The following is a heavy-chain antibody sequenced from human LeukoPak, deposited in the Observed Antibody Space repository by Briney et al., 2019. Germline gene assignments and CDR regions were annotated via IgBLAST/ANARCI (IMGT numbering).Heavy chain of an antibody. D-gene: IGHD5-12*01. J-gene: IGHJ4*02. CDR2: ISSSGDNT. V-gene: IGHV3-64*01. CDR3: VREERGLAIDY. CDR1: GFIFRNYA. Sequence: GGSLRLSCAASGFIFRNYAMHWVRQAPGKGLQDVSAISSSGDNTYYGNSVRGRFTISRDNSKNTLFLQMGSLRVEDTAVYYCVREERGLAIDYWGQGTLVTVSS.